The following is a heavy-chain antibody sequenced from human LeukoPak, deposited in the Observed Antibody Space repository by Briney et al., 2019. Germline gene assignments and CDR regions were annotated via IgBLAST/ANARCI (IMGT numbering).Heavy chain of an antibody. Sequence: PSETLSLTCVLYGGSLSDYYWSWIRQPPGKGLEWIGEINHSGSTNYNPSLKSRVTILVDMSKNQFSLKLSSVTAADTAVYYCARGRPRGQYTSNWIEYFQNWGQGTLVTVSS. CDR1: GGSLSDYY. CDR2: INHSGST. D-gene: IGHD6-13*01. J-gene: IGHJ1*01. CDR3: ARGRPRGQYTSNWIEYFQN. V-gene: IGHV4-34*01.